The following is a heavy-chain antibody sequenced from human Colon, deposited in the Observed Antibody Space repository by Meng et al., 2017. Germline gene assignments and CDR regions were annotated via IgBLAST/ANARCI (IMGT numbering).Heavy chain of an antibody. V-gene: IGHV4-61*01. Sequence: QVQLQESGPGLVRPSETLSLPCTVSGGSVSSCSYYWSWIRQQTGKGLEWIGYIYYSGSTNYNPSLKSRVTISVDTSKNQFSLKLSSVTAADTAVYYCARGASDYDFNYWGQGTLVTVSS. CDR1: GGSVSSCSYY. CDR2: IYYSGST. J-gene: IGHJ4*02. CDR3: ARGASDYDFNY. D-gene: IGHD3-22*01.